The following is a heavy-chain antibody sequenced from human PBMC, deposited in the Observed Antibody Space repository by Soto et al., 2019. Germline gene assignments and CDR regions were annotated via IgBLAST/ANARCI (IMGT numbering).Heavy chain of an antibody. J-gene: IGHJ5*02. CDR3: ARGGSIAPDNRFDP. V-gene: IGHV1-69*13. CDR2: IIPIFGTA. Sequence: SVKVSCKASGGTFSSYAISWVRQAPGQGLEWMGGIIPIFGTANYAQKFQGRVTITADESTSTAYMELSSLRSEDTAVYYCARGGSIAPDNRFDPWGQGTLVTVSS. CDR1: GGTFSSYA. D-gene: IGHD6-6*01.